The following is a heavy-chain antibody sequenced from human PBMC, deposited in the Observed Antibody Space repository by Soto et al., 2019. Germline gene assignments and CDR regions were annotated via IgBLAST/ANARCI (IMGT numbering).Heavy chain of an antibody. CDR3: GRAKFARNGWQKVDI. D-gene: IGHD6-19*01. CDR2: VSRSVNT. Sequence: AETLSLTCTVSGCSFTDHFWSWVRQPPGKGLEWVGEVSRSVNTKYYPSLRSRGTLSVDSSKNQISLALTSVTAADTAVYYCGRAKFARNGWQKVDIWGQGTLVTVSS. J-gene: IGHJ4*02. CDR1: GCSFTDHF. V-gene: IGHV4-34*01.